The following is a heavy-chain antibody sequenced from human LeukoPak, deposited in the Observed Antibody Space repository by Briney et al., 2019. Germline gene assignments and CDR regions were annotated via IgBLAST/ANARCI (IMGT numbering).Heavy chain of an antibody. J-gene: IGHJ4*02. V-gene: IGHV1-69*13. D-gene: IGHD2-8*01. CDR3: ARGEGVLMVYANLNY. CDR2: IIPIFGTA. CDR1: GGTFSSYA. Sequence: GASVKVSCKASGGTFSSYAISWVRQAPGQGLEWMGGIIPIFGTANYAQKFQGRVTITADESTSTAYMELSSLRSEDTAVYYCARGEGVLMVYANLNYWGQGTLVTVSS.